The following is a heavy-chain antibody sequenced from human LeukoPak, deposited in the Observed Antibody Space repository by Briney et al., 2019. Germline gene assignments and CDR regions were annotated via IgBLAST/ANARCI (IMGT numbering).Heavy chain of an antibody. CDR3: ARIGYCSSTSCYATLAFY. D-gene: IGHD2-2*01. CDR2: IYPGGSDT. J-gene: IGHJ4*02. V-gene: IGHV5-51*01. CDR1: GYSFTSYW. Sequence: GESLKISCKGSGYSFTSYWIGWVRQMPGKGLEWMGIIYPGGSDTRYSPSFQGQVTISADKSISTAYLQWSSLKASDTAMYYCARIGYCSSTSCYATLAFYWGQGTLVTVSS.